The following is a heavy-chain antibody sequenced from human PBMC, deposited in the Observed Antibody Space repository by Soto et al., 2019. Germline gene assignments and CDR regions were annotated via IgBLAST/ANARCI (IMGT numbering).Heavy chain of an antibody. Sequence: HPGGSLRLSCAASGFTFSSYAMSWVRQAPGKGLEWVSAISGSGGSTYYADSVKGRFTISRDNSKNTLYLQMNSLRAEDTAVYYCAKDVSGSGRFDPWGQGTLVTVSS. CDR3: AKDVSGSGRFDP. CDR2: ISGSGGST. CDR1: GFTFSSYA. J-gene: IGHJ5*02. V-gene: IGHV3-23*01. D-gene: IGHD3-10*01.